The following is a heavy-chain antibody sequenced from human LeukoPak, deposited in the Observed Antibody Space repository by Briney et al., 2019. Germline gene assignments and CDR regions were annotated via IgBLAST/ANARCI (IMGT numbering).Heavy chain of an antibody. Sequence: PGGSLRLSCAPSGFTFSSYAMDWVRQAPGKGLEWVAVISYDGSNKYYADSVKGRFTISRDNSKNTLYLQMNSLRAEDTAVYYCARGFDVDIVATIGYFDYWGQGTLVTVSS. CDR1: GFTFSSYA. V-gene: IGHV3-30*04. CDR3: ARGFDVDIVATIGYFDY. D-gene: IGHD5-12*01. CDR2: ISYDGSNK. J-gene: IGHJ4*02.